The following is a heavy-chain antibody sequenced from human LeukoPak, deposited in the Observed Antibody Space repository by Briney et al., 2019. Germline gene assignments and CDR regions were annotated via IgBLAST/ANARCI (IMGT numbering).Heavy chain of an antibody. D-gene: IGHD2-15*01. J-gene: IGHJ4*02. CDR1: GGSTGSDY. V-gene: IGHV4-59*08. CDR3: ARLSLHCSGGSCYRGAFDS. Sequence: SETLSLTCTVSGGSTGSDYWSWIRQPPGKGLEWIAYVYYSGVTSYNPSLKSRVSISIDTSKNQFSLNLSSVTAANTAVYYCARLSLHCSGGSCYRGAFDSWGQGTLVTVSS. CDR2: VYYSGVT.